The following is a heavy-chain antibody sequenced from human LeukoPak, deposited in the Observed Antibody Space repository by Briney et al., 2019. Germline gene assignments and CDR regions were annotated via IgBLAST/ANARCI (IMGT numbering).Heavy chain of an antibody. D-gene: IGHD3-10*01. Sequence: SETLSLTCNVSGASISSYYWTWIRQPPGKGLEWIASISVIGSNYNPSLRSRVTTSLDTSKNQFSLNLRSVTAADTAVYYCARDFMVRGDQVNYYYYYMDVWGTGATITVSS. CDR2: ISVIGS. CDR3: ARDFMVRGDQVNYYYYYMDV. CDR1: GASISSYY. J-gene: IGHJ6*03. V-gene: IGHV4-59*01.